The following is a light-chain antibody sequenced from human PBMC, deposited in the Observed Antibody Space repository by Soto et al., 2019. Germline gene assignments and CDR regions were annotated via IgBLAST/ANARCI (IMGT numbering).Light chain of an antibody. J-gene: IGKJ5*01. CDR2: DAS. CDR1: LTISDNY. V-gene: IGKV3-20*01. Sequence: EIVLTHSPGTLSLSPGESATLSCRASLTISDNYLAWYQQKPGQAPRLLIYDASNRATGIPARFSGSGSGTDFTLTISSLEPEDFAVYYRQQYGSSGTFGQGTRLEIK. CDR3: QQYGSSGT.